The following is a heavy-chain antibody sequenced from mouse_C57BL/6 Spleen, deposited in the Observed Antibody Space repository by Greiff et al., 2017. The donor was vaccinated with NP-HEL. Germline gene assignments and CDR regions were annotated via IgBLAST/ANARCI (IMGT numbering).Heavy chain of an antibody. CDR1: GYTFTSYW. J-gene: IGHJ4*01. V-gene: IGHV1-50*01. CDR2: IDPSDSYT. CDR3: ATPLYYAMDY. Sequence: QVQLQQPGAELVKPGASVKLSCKASGYTFTSYWMQWVKQRPGQGLEWIGEIDPSDSYTNYNQKFKGKATLTVDTSSSTAYMQLSSLTSEDSAVYYCATPLYYAMDYWGQGTSVTVSS. D-gene: IGHD6-1*01.